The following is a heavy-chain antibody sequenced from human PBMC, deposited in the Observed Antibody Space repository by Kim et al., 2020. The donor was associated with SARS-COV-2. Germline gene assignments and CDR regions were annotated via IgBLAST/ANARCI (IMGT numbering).Heavy chain of an antibody. J-gene: IGHJ4*02. CDR2: ISEDGSRT. D-gene: IGHD1-1*01. CDR1: GFTFSRHW. Sequence: GGSLRLSCAASGFTFSRHWMHWVRLLPGKGPVWVSCISEDGSRTDYADFAKGRFTISRDNVKTSLYLQMSSLGSDDTAFYYCVRGTTDWKGDDYWGQGTLVTVSS. V-gene: IGHV3-74*01. CDR3: VRGTTDWKGDDY.